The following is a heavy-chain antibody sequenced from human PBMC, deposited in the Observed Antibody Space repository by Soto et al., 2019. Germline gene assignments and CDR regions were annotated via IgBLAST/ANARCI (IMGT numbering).Heavy chain of an antibody. CDR3: ARGGRGTVVTPENY. CDR2: ISYDGNNK. V-gene: IGHV3-30-3*01. CDR1: GFTFSSYA. Sequence: QVQLVESGGGVVQPGRSLRLSCAASGFTFSSYAMHWVRQAPGKGLEWVALISYDGNNKYYADSVKGRFTISRDNSKNTLYLQMNSLRAEDTAVYYCARGGRGTVVTPENYWGQGTLVTVSS. J-gene: IGHJ4*02. D-gene: IGHD2-21*02.